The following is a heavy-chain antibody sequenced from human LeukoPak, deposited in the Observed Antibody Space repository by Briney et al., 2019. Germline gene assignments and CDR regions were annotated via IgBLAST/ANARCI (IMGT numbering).Heavy chain of an antibody. CDR1: GFTFSSYS. Sequence: GGSLRLSCAASGFTFSSYSMNWVRQAPGKGLEWVSSISSSSSYIYYADSMKGRFTIFRDNAKNSLYLKMNSLRAEDTAVYYCARVSNDFWSGYTYYYYMDVWGKGTTVTVSS. CDR2: ISSSSSYI. J-gene: IGHJ6*03. CDR3: ARVSNDFWSGYTYYYYMDV. D-gene: IGHD3-3*01. V-gene: IGHV3-21*01.